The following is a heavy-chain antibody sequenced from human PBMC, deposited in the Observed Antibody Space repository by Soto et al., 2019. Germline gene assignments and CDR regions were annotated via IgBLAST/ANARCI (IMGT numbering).Heavy chain of an antibody. CDR2: IYYSGST. V-gene: IGHV4-30-4*01. Sequence: SETLSLTCTVSGGSISSGDYYWSWIRQPPGKSLEWIGYIYYSGSTYYNPSLKSRVTISVDTSKNQFSLKLSSVTAADTAVYYCAYRLGYGASFDYWGQGTLVTVSS. J-gene: IGHJ4*02. D-gene: IGHD4-17*01. CDR1: GGSISSGDYY. CDR3: AYRLGYGASFDY.